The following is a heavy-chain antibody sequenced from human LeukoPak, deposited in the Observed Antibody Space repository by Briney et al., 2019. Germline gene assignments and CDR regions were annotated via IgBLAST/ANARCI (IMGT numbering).Heavy chain of an antibody. V-gene: IGHV3-30*02. CDR2: IRNDGSNK. D-gene: IGHD6-19*01. CDR1: GFTFSSYC. J-gene: IGHJ4*02. Sequence: GGSQRLSCAASGFTFSSYCMHWVRQAPGKGLEWVAFIRNDGSNKYYADSVKGRFTISRDNSKNTLYLQLNSLRAEDTAVYYCARIFSSAWGELGYWGQGTLVTVSS. CDR3: ARIFSSAWGELGY.